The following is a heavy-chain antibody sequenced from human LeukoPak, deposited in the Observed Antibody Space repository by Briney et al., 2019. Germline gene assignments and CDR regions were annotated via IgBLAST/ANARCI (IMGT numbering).Heavy chain of an antibody. J-gene: IGHJ4*02. CDR1: GFTFSSYW. Sequence: GGSLRLSCAASGFTFSSYWMHWVRQAPGKGLVWVSRINSDGSSTSYADSVKGRFTISRDNAKNTLYLQMNSLRAEGTAVYYCALGIAVAGWYYFDYWGQGTLVTVSS. CDR2: INSDGSST. CDR3: ALGIAVAGWYYFDY. D-gene: IGHD6-19*01. V-gene: IGHV3-74*01.